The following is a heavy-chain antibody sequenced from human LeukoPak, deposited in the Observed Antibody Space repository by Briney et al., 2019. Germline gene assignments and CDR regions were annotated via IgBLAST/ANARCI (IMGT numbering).Heavy chain of an antibody. J-gene: IGHJ5*02. V-gene: IGHV4-38-2*02. D-gene: IGHD2-15*01. CDR2: IYHSGST. CDR1: GYSISSDYY. Sequence: SETLSLTCTVSGYSISSDYYWGWIRQPPGKGLEWIGTIYHSGSTYYNPSLKSRVTISVDASKNQFSLRLSSVTAANTAVYYCAALYCGGGSCVWFDPWSQGTLVTVSS. CDR3: AALYCGGGSCVWFDP.